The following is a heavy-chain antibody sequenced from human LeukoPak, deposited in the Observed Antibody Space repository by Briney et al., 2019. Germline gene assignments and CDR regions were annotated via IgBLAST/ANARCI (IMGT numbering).Heavy chain of an antibody. CDR1: GFTFSSYW. D-gene: IGHD5-12*01. V-gene: IGHV3-74*03. CDR2: INSDGSSI. Sequence: PGGSLRLSCAASGFTFSSYWMHWVRQAPGKGLVWVSRINSDGSSITYADSVKGRFTISRDNAKNTLYLQMNSLRVEDTAVYYCAREGPFSGYDFDCWGQGTLVTVSS. J-gene: IGHJ4*02. CDR3: AREGPFSGYDFDC.